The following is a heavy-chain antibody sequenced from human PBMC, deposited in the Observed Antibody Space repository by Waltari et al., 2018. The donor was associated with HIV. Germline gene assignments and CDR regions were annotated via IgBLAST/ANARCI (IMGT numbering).Heavy chain of an antibody. J-gene: IGHJ5*02. CDR3: AKARGSTSSQSRFDP. Sequence: EVQLLESGGGLVQPGGSLRLSCAASGFTFSSYAMSWVRQAPGKGLGWVSAISGSGGSTYYADSVKGRFTISRDNSKNTLYLQMNSLRAEDTAVYYCAKARGSTSSQSRFDPWGQGTLVTVSS. D-gene: IGHD2-2*01. V-gene: IGHV3-23*01. CDR2: ISGSGGST. CDR1: GFTFSSYA.